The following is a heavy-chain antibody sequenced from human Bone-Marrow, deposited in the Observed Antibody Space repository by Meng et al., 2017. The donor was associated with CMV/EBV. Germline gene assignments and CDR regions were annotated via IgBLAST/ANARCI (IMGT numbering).Heavy chain of an antibody. V-gene: IGHV3-21*04. D-gene: IGHD6-19*01. CDR2: ISSSSSYI. Sequence: GESLKISCAASGFTFSSYSMNWVRQAPGNGLEWVSSISSSSSYIYYAVSVKGRFTISRDNAKNSLYLQMNSLRVEDTALYYCTKDKSLAVAGSGAGGMDVWGQGTTVTVSS. CDR3: TKDKSLAVAGSGAGGMDV. J-gene: IGHJ6*01. CDR1: GFTFSSYS.